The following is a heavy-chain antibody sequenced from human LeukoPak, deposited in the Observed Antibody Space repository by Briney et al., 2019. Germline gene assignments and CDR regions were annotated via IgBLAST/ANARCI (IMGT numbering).Heavy chain of an antibody. D-gene: IGHD5-24*01. J-gene: IGHJ6*02. Sequence: PGGSLRLSCAASTYALSRYAMHWVRQAPGRGLEWVGVISYDGSDKFYADSVKGRFTISRDNSKNTLYLQMNSLTTEDTAVYYCARGGTEIYYYYYGMDVWGQGTTVTVSS. CDR1: TYALSRYA. CDR3: ARGGTEIYYYYYGMDV. CDR2: ISYDGSDK. V-gene: IGHV3-30*04.